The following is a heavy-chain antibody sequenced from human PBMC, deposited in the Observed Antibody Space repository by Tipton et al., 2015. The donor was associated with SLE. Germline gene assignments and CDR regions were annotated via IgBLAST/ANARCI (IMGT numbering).Heavy chain of an antibody. D-gene: IGHD6-19*01. Sequence: TLSLTCTVSGGSISSYYWSWIRQPPGKGLEWIGYIYYSGSTNYNPSLKSRVTISVDTSKNQFSLSLYSVTVEDTAVYYCARQGTGFSSGRDDYWGQGILVTVSS. V-gene: IGHV4-59*08. J-gene: IGHJ4*02. CDR2: IYYSGST. CDR1: GGSISSYY. CDR3: ARQGTGFSSGRDDY.